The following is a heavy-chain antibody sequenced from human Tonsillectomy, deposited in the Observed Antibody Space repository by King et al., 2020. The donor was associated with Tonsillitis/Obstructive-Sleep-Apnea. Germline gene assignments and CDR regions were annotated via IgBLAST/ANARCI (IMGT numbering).Heavy chain of an antibody. J-gene: IGHJ4*02. CDR1: GFTFSSYW. CDR2: IKQDGSEK. D-gene: IGHD3-3*01. Sequence: VQLVESGGGLVQPGGSLRLSCAASGFTFSSYWMSWVRQAPGKGLEWVANIKQDGSEKYYVDSVKGRFTISRDNAKNSLYLQMNSLRAEDTAVYYCARGPSTIFGVAAPFFDYWGQGXLVTVSS. CDR3: ARGPSTIFGVAAPFFDY. V-gene: IGHV3-7*01.